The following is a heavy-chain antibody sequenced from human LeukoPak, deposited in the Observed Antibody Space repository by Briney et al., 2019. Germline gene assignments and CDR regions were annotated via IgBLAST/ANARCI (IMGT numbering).Heavy chain of an antibody. J-gene: IGHJ5*02. CDR2: ISAYNGNT. CDR1: GYTFTSYG. V-gene: IGHV1-18*01. D-gene: IGHD1-1*01. CDR3: ARDGRRVATSIQNWFDP. Sequence: ASVKVSCKASGYTFTSYGISWVREAPGQGLEWRGWISAYNGNTNYAQKLQGRVTMTTDTSTSTAYMELRSLRSDDTAVYYGARDGRRVATSIQNWFDPWGQGTLVTVSS.